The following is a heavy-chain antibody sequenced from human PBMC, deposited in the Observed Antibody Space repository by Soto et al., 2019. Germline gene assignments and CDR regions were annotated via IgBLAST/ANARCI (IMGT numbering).Heavy chain of an antibody. J-gene: IGHJ4*02. D-gene: IGHD3-3*01. CDR1: GGSISSYY. CDR3: ARVRDFWSGSYYFDY. Sequence: SETLSLTCTVSGGSISSYYWSWIRQPPGKGLEWIGYIYYSGSTNYNPSLKSRVTISVDTSKNQFSLKLSSVTAADTAVYYCARVRDFWSGSYYFDYWGQGTLVTVSS. V-gene: IGHV4-59*01. CDR2: IYYSGST.